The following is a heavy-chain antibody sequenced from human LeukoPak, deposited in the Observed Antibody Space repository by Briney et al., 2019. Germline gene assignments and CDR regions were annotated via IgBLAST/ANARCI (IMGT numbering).Heavy chain of an antibody. CDR2: INPSGGST. D-gene: IGHD6-19*01. V-gene: IGHV1-46*01. Sequence: ASVTVSCKASGYTFTSYYMHWVRQAPGQGLELMGIINPSGGSTTYAQKFQGRVTMTRDTSTTTVYMELSSLRSEDTAVYYCARVRFSSGWYIAFDIWGQGTMVTVSS. CDR3: ARVRFSSGWYIAFDI. CDR1: GYTFTSYY. J-gene: IGHJ3*02.